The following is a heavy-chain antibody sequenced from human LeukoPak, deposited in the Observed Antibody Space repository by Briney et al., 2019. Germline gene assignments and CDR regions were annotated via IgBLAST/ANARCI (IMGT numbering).Heavy chain of an antibody. Sequence: PGGSLRLSCAASGFTFDDYAMHWVRQAPGKGLEWVSGISWNSGSIGYADSVKGRFTISRDNAKNSLYLQMNSLRAEDTALYYCAKDPGSGYYYFDYWGQGTLVTVSS. CDR2: ISWNSGSI. J-gene: IGHJ4*02. CDR3: AKDPGSGYYYFDY. D-gene: IGHD3-22*01. CDR1: GFTFDDYA. V-gene: IGHV3-9*01.